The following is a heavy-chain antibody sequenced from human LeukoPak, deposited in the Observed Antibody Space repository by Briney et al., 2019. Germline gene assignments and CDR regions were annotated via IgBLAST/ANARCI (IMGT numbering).Heavy chain of an antibody. V-gene: IGHV3-23*01. CDR2: ISGSGGST. CDR1: GFTFSSYG. CDR3: AKATPLSIFPFDY. D-gene: IGHD2-21*01. J-gene: IGHJ4*02. Sequence: GGTLRLSCAASGFTFSSYGMSWVRQAPGKGLEWVSAISGSGGSTYYADSVKGRFTISRDNSKNTLYLQMNSLRAEDTAVYYCAKATPLSIFPFDYWGQGTLVTVSS.